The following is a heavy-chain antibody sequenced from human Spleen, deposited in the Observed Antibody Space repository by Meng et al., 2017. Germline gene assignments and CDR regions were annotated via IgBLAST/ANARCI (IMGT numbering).Heavy chain of an antibody. D-gene: IGHD6-19*01. CDR2: ISSSGSTI. J-gene: IGHJ5*02. CDR3: AKDSLWLTDP. V-gene: IGHV3-11*01. Sequence: GGSLRLSCAASGFTFSDYYMSWIRQAPGRGLEWVSYISSSGSTIYYADSVKGRFTISRDNAKNSLYLQMNSLRAEDTVVYYCAKDSLWLTDPWGQGTLVTVSS. CDR1: GFTFSDYY.